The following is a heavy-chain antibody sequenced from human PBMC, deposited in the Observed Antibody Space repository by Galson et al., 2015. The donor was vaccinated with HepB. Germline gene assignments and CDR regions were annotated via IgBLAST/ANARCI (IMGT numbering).Heavy chain of an antibody. CDR3: ARSYGDYGD. CDR2: IYPGDSET. J-gene: IGHJ4*02. D-gene: IGHD4-17*01. V-gene: IGHV5-51*01. Sequence: IIYPGDSETRYSPSFQGQVTISADKSISTAYLQWSSLKASDTAMYYCARSYGDYGDWGQGTLVTVSS.